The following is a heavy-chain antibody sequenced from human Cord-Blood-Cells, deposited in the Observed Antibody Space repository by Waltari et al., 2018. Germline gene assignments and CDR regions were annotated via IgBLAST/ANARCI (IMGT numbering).Heavy chain of an antibody. V-gene: IGHV1-2*02. J-gene: IGHJ4*02. CDR3: ARGASYFDY. CDR1: GYTFTAYY. Sequence: QVQLVQSGAEVKKHGASVKVSCKASGYTFTAYYMHWVRQAPGQGLEWMGWISPNSGGTNYQQTFQARSTTTRDTSLSPAYMVRSRLSSNDTPVYYGARGASYFDYWGQGTLVTVSS. CDR2: ISPNSGGT.